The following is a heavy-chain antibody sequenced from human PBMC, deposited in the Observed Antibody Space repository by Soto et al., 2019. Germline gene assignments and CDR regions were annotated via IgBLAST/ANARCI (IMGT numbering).Heavy chain of an antibody. CDR2: INPHSGVT. D-gene: IGHD3-3*01. CDR1: GYTFTGYF. Sequence: QVQLVQSGAEVKKPGASVKVSCKASGYTFTGYFMHWVRQAPGQGLEWMGYINPHSGVTKYAQKFQGRVTLTRDTSISTAYMEMTMLRSDDTAVYYCARGGGTILAPLPWGQGTLVIVSS. J-gene: IGHJ5*02. CDR3: ARGGGTILAPLP. V-gene: IGHV1-2*02.